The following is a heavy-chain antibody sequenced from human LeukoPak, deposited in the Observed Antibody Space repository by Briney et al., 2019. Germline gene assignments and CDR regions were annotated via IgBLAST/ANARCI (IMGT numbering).Heavy chain of an antibody. D-gene: IGHD3-22*01. CDR3: ARVDTGLLDY. J-gene: IGHJ4*02. Sequence: GGSLRLSRAASGFTFSSYEMNWVRQAPGKGLEWVSHISSSGSTIYYADSVKGRFTISRDNAKNSLYLQMNSLRAEDTAVYYCARVDTGLLDYWGQGTLVTVSS. CDR2: ISSSGSTI. V-gene: IGHV3-48*03. CDR1: GFTFSSYE.